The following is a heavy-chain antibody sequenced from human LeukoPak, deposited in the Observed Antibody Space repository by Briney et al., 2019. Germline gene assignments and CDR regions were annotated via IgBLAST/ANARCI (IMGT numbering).Heavy chain of an antibody. CDR2: INPSGGST. Sequence: ASVKVSCKASGYTFSNYYMHWVRQAPGQGLEWMGIINPSGGSTSYEQKFQGRVTMTRDTSTSTVYMEMSSLTSEDTAVYYGARGTYYYDSSGSGAFDIWGQGTMVTVSS. J-gene: IGHJ3*02. CDR1: GYTFSNYY. CDR3: ARGTYYYDSSGSGAFDI. D-gene: IGHD3-22*01. V-gene: IGHV1-46*01.